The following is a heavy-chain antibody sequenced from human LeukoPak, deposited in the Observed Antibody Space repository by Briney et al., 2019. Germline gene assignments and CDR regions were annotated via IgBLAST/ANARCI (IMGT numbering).Heavy chain of an antibody. CDR3: ARGVAVTTGSYYYYMDV. J-gene: IGHJ6*03. D-gene: IGHD4-11*01. CDR2: INHSGST. CDR1: GGSFSGYY. V-gene: IGHV4-34*01. Sequence: SETLSLTCAVYGGSFSGYYWSWIRQPPGKGLEWIAEINHSGSTNYNPSLKSRVTISVDTSKNQFSLKLSSVTAADTAVYYRARGVAVTTGSYYYYMDVWGKGTTVTVSS.